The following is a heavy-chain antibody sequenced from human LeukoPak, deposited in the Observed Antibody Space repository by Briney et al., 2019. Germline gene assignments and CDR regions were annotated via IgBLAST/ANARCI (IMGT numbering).Heavy chain of an antibody. J-gene: IGHJ4*02. CDR1: GFTVSSNY. Sequence: GGSLRLSCAASGFTVSSNYMSWVRQAPGKGLEWVSVIYSGGSTYYADSVKGRFTISRHNSKNTLYLQMNSLRAEDTAVYYCARAGWGCSSTSCYLVSWGQGTLVTVSS. D-gene: IGHD2-2*01. CDR2: IYSGGST. V-gene: IGHV3-53*04. CDR3: ARAGWGCSSTSCYLVS.